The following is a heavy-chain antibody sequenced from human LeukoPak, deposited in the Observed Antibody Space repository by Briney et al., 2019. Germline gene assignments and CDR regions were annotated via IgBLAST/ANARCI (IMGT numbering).Heavy chain of an antibody. D-gene: IGHD4/OR15-4a*01. V-gene: IGHV3-53*01. CDR2: IYSDNT. CDR3: ARRAGAYSHPYDY. Sequence: GGTLRLSCAASGFTFSSYGMSWVRQAPGKGLEWVSFIYSDNTHYSDSVKGRFTISRDNSKNTLYLQMSSLRAEDTAVYYCARRAGAYSHPYDYWGQGTLVTVSS. CDR1: GFTFSSYG. J-gene: IGHJ4*02.